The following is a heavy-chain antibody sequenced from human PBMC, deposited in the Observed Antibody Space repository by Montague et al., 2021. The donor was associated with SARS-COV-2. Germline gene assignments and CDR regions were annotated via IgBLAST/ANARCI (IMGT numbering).Heavy chain of an antibody. V-gene: IGHV4-61*01. CDR2: ISSSGSA. D-gene: IGHD3-3*01. Sequence: SETLSLTCTVSGGSVSSGSFHWSWIRQPPGKGLEYIGYISSSGSANYNPSFKGRVAISLDTSENQLSLRLSSVTAADTAVYYCANKGAYDVSIDYWGLGTLVTVSS. J-gene: IGHJ4*02. CDR1: GGSVSSGSFH. CDR3: ANKGAYDVSIDY.